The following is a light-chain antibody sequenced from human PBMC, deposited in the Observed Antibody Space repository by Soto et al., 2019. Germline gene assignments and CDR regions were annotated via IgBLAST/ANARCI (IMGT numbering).Light chain of an antibody. CDR3: IQFTNSPRT. CDR1: QSLVYSDGNTY. J-gene: IGKJ1*01. V-gene: IGKV2-24*01. CDR2: QVS. Sequence: VLTQTPLSSPVTLGQPASISCRSSQSLVYSDGNTYLSWLQQRPGQPPRLLIYQVSNRFSGVPDRFSGSGAGTDYTLKISRVEAEDVGVYACIQFTNSPRTYGKGNKVEIK.